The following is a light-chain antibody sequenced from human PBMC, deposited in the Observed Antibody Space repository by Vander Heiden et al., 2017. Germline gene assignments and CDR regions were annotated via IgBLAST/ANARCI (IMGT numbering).Light chain of an antibody. CDR2: RNN. V-gene: IGLV1-44*01. CDR3: GTRDDSLNGWV. J-gene: IGLJ3*02. Sequence: QSVLTQSPSASGTPGQRVTISCSGSRSNIGTNAVTWYQQFPGTAPKLLIYRNNQRPSGVPDRFSGSKSGTSASLAISGLQSEDEADYYCGTRDDSLNGWVFGGGTKLTVI. CDR1: RSNIGTNA.